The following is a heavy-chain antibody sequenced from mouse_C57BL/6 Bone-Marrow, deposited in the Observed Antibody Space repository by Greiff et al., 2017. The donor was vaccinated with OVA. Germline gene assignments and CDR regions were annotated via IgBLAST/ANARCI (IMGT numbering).Heavy chain of an antibody. CDR1: GFTFSSYG. CDR2: ISSGGSYT. J-gene: IGHJ4*01. V-gene: IGHV5-6*01. CDR3: ARTDGSSPMDY. Sequence: EVKLVESGGDLVKPGGSLKLSCAASGFTFSSYGMSWVRQTPDKRLEWVATISSGGSYTYYPDSVKGRFTISRDNAKNTLYLQMSSLKSEDTARYYCARTDGSSPMDYWGQGTSVTVSS. D-gene: IGHD1-1*01.